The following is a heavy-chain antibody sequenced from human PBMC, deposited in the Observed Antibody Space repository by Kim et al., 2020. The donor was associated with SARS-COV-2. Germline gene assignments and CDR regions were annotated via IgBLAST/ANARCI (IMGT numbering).Heavy chain of an antibody. D-gene: IGHD6-19*01. J-gene: IGHJ5*02. Sequence: GGSLRLSCAASGFTFSSYGMHWVRQAPGKGLEWVAVIWYDGSNKYYADSVKGRFTISRDNSKNTLYLQMNSLRAEDTAVYYCARDQEWLVRGWFDPWGQGTLVTVSS. CDR1: GFTFSSYG. CDR2: IWYDGSNK. CDR3: ARDQEWLVRGWFDP. V-gene: IGHV3-33*01.